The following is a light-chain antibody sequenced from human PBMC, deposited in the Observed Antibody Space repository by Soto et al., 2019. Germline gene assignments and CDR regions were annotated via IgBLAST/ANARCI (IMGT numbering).Light chain of an antibody. CDR2: GAS. CDR3: QQYGRSPPFT. V-gene: IGKV3-20*01. CDR1: QSVSSTY. J-gene: IGKJ2*01. Sequence: EIVLTQSPGTLSLSPGERATLSCRASQSVSSTYIAWYQQKPSQAPRVLIYGASSRATGIPDRFSGSGSGTDFTLTISRLEPEDFAVYFCQQYGRSPPFTFGQGTKVEIK.